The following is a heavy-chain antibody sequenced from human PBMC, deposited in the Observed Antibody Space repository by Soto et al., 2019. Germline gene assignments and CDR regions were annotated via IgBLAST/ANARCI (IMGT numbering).Heavy chain of an antibody. V-gene: IGHV1-8*01. J-gene: IGHJ4*01. CDR3: ARTDGDIDY. CDR2: MNPKSGYT. D-gene: IGHD4-17*01. CDR1: GYTFTRYD. Sequence: QVQLVQSGAEVKKPGASVKVSCKTSGYTFTRYDINWVRQATGQGLEWMGWMNPKSGYTGSAQRFQGRITMTRDTSISTAYMELSSLRSEDTAMYYCARTDGDIDYSGQGTLVTVSS.